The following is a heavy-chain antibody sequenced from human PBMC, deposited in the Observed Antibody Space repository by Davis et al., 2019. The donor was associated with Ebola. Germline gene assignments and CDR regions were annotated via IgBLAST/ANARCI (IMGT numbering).Heavy chain of an antibody. D-gene: IGHD1-26*01. V-gene: IGHV4-61*01. CDR1: GGSISSSSYY. Sequence: MPGGSLRLSCTVSGGSISSSSYYWSWIRQPPGKGLEWIGYIYYSGSTNYNPSLKSRVTISVDTSKNQFSLKLSSVTAADTAVYYCARDLWDYYYGMDVWGKGTTVTVSS. CDR3: ARDLWDYYYGMDV. J-gene: IGHJ6*01. CDR2: IYYSGST.